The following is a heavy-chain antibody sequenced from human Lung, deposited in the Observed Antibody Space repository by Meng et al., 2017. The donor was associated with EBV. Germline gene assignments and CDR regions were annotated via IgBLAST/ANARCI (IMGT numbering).Heavy chain of an antibody. CDR3: AREYSSSSGLPGP. CDR1: GGSIRFGDYY. D-gene: IGHD6-6*01. V-gene: IGHV4-30-4*08. Sequence: QLQLQESGPGWVKPPHTLSLPCTVSGGSIRFGDYYWSWIRQPPGKGLEWIGYIYDSGSTSYNPSLMSRVTISVDTSRNQFSLKLTSVTAADTAVYYCAREYSSSSGLPGPWGQGTLVTVSS. J-gene: IGHJ5*02. CDR2: IYDSGST.